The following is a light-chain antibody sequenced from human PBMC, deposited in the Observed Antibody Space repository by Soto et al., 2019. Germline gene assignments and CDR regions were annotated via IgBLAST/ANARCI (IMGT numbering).Light chain of an antibody. J-gene: IGLJ1*01. CDR3: SSYTTTRTYV. CDR1: NSDVGGYNY. CDR2: EVS. Sequence: QSALTQPASVSGSPGQSITISCTGTNSDVGGYNYVSWYQHHPGKAPKLMIYEVSNRPSGISNRFSGSKSGNTASLTSSVLQAEDEADYYGSSYTTTRTYVFGTGTKVTVL. V-gene: IGLV2-14*01.